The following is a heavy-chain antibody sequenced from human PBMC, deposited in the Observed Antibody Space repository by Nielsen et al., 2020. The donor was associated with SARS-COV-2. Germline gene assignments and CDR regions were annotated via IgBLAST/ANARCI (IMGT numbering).Heavy chain of an antibody. D-gene: IGHD6-19*01. J-gene: IGHJ4*02. V-gene: IGHV3-69-1*01. Sequence: GGSLRLSCAASGFPFTNAWMIWVRQTPGKGLEWISYITNTGAEYYADSVKGRFTISRDNAQSSLYLLMNNLRAEDTAVYYCASSGWLDYWGQGTRVTVSS. CDR1: GFPFTNAW. CDR2: ITNTGAE. CDR3: ASSGWLDY.